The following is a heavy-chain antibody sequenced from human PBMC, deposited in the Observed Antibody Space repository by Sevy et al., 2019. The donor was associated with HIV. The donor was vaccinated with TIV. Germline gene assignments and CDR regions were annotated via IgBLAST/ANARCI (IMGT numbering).Heavy chain of an antibody. Sequence: ASVKVSCKASGYSFSDYYLHWVRQVPGQGLEWMGWINPQNGVTNYTQNLQGRVTMTRDTSVSTAYLQLRGLQSDDTALYYCFTANDETSAADTFDIWGQGTMVTVS. V-gene: IGHV1-2*02. D-gene: IGHD2-15*01. CDR3: FTANDETSAADTFDI. J-gene: IGHJ3*02. CDR1: GYSFSDYY. CDR2: INPQNGVT.